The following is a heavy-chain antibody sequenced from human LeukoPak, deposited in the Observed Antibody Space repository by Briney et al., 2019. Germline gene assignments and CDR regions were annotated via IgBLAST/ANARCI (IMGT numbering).Heavy chain of an antibody. J-gene: IGHJ4*02. CDR3: ATRGTTGTKYLEY. D-gene: IGHD1-1*01. Sequence: GGSLRLSCAASGFTFSSYVMSWVRQSPGRGLEWVSTVSASGDSKYYADSVKGRFTISRDNSKNTLHLQMNSLRVEDTAVYYCATRGTTGTKYLEYWGQGTLVTVSS. CDR1: GFTFSSYV. V-gene: IGHV3-23*01. CDR2: VSASGDSK.